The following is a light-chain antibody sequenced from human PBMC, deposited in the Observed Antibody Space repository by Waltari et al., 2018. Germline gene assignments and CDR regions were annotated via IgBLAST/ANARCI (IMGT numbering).Light chain of an antibody. Sequence: EILMTQSPDTLSVSPGERATPTCRASQSVSSNLAWYQQKPGQAPRLFIYGASTRATGIPARFSGSGSGTEFTLTISSLQSEDFAVYYCQQYNNWPRTFGQGTKVEIK. J-gene: IGKJ1*01. CDR2: GAS. V-gene: IGKV3-15*01. CDR3: QQYNNWPRT. CDR1: QSVSSN.